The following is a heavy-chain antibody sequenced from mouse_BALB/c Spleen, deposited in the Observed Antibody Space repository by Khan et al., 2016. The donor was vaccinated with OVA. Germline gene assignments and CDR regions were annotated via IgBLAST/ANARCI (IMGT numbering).Heavy chain of an antibody. V-gene: IGHV2-3*01. D-gene: IGHD1-2*01. CDR2: IWGDGTT. CDR3: ARLTTTTGNYYVVDY. Sequence: QVQLKQSGLGLAAPSQSLSITRTVPGFSLTYYHSNWVRQPPGKALEWLGVIWGDGTTNYHSGLKFRLSITKANSKSQAFFKLNNLQPDDTATYYCARLTTTTGNYYVVDYCGQGTPVSVST. CDR1: GFSLTYYH. J-gene: IGHJ4*01.